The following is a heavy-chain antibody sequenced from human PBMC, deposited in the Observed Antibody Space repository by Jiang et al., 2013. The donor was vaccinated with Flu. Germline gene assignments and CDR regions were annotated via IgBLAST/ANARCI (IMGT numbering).Heavy chain of an antibody. J-gene: IGHJ3*02. CDR1: GGSIISNTFY. D-gene: IGHD4-17*01. V-gene: IGHV4-39*01. CDR2: SILWGH. CDR3: ALRNDYDRRWDPFDI. Sequence: LLKPSETLSLTCTVSGGSIISNTFYWGWIRQPQGGGWSGLGLSILWGHILQPSLKSRVTISVDTSKNQFSLNLNSVTATDTAVYYCALRNDYDRRWDPFDIWGQGTMVTVSS.